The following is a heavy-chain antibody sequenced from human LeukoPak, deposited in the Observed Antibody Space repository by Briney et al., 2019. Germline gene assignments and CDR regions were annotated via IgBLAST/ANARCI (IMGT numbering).Heavy chain of an antibody. J-gene: IGHJ3*02. CDR2: ISAYNGNT. D-gene: IGHD6-6*01. CDR3: ATRFTSSSSRIDAFDI. V-gene: IGHV1-18*01. Sequence: ASVKVSCRASGYTLTSYGISWVRQAPGQGLEWMGWISAYNGNTNYAQKLQGRVTMTTDTSTSTAYMELRSLRSDDTAVYYCATRFTSSSSRIDAFDIWGQGAMVTVSS. CDR1: GYTLTSYG.